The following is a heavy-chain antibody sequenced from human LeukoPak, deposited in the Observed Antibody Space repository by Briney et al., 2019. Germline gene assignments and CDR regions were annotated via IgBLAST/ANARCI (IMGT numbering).Heavy chain of an antibody. V-gene: IGHV3-66*01. Sequence: GGSLRLSCAASGFTFSSYAMSWVRQAPGKGLEWVSVIYSGGSTYYADSVKGRFTISRDNSKNTLYLQMNSLRAEDTAVYYCARDLLEWYFDYWGQGTLVTVSS. J-gene: IGHJ4*02. CDR3: ARDLLEWYFDY. CDR1: GFTFSSYA. CDR2: IYSGGST. D-gene: IGHD3-3*01.